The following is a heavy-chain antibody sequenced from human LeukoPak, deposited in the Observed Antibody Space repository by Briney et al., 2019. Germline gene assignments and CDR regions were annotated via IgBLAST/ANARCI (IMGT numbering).Heavy chain of an antibody. Sequence: PGGSLRLSCAASGFTFSNAWMSWVRQAPGKGLEWVGRIKSKTDGGTTDYAAPVKGRFTISRDDSKNTLYLQMNSLKTEDTVVYDGATRITMVRGVYYCFDDMGVWGKGTTVTVSS. J-gene: IGHJ6*03. V-gene: IGHV3-15*01. CDR3: ATRITMVRGVYYCFDDMGV. CDR2: IKSKTDGGTT. CDR1: GFTFSNAW. D-gene: IGHD3-10*01.